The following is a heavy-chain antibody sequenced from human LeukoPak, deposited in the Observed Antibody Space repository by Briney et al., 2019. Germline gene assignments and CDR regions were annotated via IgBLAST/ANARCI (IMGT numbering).Heavy chain of an antibody. CDR1: GGSFSGYY. CDR3: ARVEAFWSTVFDP. J-gene: IGHJ5*02. D-gene: IGHD1-1*01. V-gene: IGHV4-34*01. Sequence: MTSETLSLTCAVYGGSFSGYYWSWIRQPPGKGLEWIGEINHSGSTNYNPSLKSRVTISVDTSKNQFSLKLSSVTAADTAMDYCARVEAFWSTVFDPWGQGTLVTVSS. CDR2: INHSGST.